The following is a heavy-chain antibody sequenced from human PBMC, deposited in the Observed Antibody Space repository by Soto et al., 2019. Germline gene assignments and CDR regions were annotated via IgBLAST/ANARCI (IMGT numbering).Heavy chain of an antibody. CDR3: ATSAVGQYGSSWYWFDP. CDR1: GGTFNSYA. CDR2: IIPIFGTT. Sequence: QVQLVQSGAEVKKPGSSVKVSCRASGGTFNSYAISWVRQAPGQGLEWMGGIIPIFGTTNYAQKFLGRVTITADKSTSTAYMELSSLRSHDTAMYYCATSAVGQYGSSWYWFDPWGQGTLVTVSS. J-gene: IGHJ5*02. D-gene: IGHD6-13*01. V-gene: IGHV1-69*06.